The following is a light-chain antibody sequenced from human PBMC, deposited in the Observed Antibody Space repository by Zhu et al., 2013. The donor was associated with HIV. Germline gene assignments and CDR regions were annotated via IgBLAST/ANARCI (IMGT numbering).Light chain of an antibody. Sequence: DIQMTQSPSTLSASVGDRVIITCRASQSISSWLAWYQQKPGKGPKLLIYGASTLESGVPSRFSGSGSGTDFTLTITSLQPEDFATYFCQQFNNYPLTFGGGTKVEI. CDR3: QQFNNYPLT. CDR2: GAS. J-gene: IGKJ4*01. V-gene: IGKV1-5*01. CDR1: QSISSW.